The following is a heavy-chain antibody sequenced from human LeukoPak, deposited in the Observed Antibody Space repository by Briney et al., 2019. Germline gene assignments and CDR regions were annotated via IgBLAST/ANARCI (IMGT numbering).Heavy chain of an antibody. J-gene: IGHJ6*02. CDR3: ARYWTYYYGSGSLHYYGMDV. Sequence: GGSLRLSCAASGFTFGSYSMNWVRQAPGKGLGWVSYISSVGGTIYYTDSEKGRFTISRDNAKYLMYLQMNSLRAEDTAVYYCARYWTYYYGSGSLHYYGMDVWGQGTTVTVSS. CDR1: GFTFGSYS. D-gene: IGHD3-10*01. CDR2: ISSVGGTI. V-gene: IGHV3-48*01.